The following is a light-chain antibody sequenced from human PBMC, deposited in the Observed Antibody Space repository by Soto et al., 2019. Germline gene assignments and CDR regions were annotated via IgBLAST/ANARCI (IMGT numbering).Light chain of an antibody. CDR3: AAWDDILNGPV. CDR1: SSNIGSNT. V-gene: IGLV1-44*01. J-gene: IGLJ2*01. CDR2: SNN. Sequence: QSVLTQPPSASWTPGQRFTISCSGSSSNIGSNTVNWYQQLPGTAPKLLIYSNNQLLSGVPDRISGSKSGTSTSLAISGLLSEDETDYNWAAWDDILNGPVFDGVTKVTFL.